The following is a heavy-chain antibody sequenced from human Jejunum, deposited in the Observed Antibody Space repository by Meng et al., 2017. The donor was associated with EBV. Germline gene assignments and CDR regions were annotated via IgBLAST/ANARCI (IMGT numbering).Heavy chain of an antibody. J-gene: IGHJ4*02. CDR3: ARHDCPGAVCLGPFDS. Sequence: LPLQESGPGLGKPPETLSLTCNVPGAYTNDRNYFWAWVRQPPGKGLEWIGNTYSSANTYYNPSLKSRVTISVDTSKNQFSLKLISVTAADTAVYFCARHDCPGAVCLGPFDSWGQGILVTVSS. CDR2: TYSSANT. V-gene: IGHV4-39*01. D-gene: IGHD2-8*02. CDR1: GAYTNDRNYF.